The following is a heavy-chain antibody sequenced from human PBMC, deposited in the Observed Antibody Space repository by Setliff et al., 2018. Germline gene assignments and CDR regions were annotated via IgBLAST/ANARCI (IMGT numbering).Heavy chain of an antibody. CDR3: AREDASGSARRFDP. CDR1: GGSFSGYY. CDR2: IYHSGST. Sequence: SETLSLTCAVYGGSFSGYYWSWIRQPAGKGLEWIGSIYHSGSTYYNPSLKSRVTISVDTSKNHFSLELSSVTAADTAVYYCAREDASGSARRFDPWGQGTLVTVSS. D-gene: IGHD3-10*01. J-gene: IGHJ5*02. V-gene: IGHV4-34*01.